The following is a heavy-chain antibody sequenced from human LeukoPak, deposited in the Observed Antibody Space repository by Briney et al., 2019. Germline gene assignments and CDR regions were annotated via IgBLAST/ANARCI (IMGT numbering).Heavy chain of an antibody. CDR3: ARAGSHWHYVY. J-gene: IGHJ4*02. CDR1: GFSLGSYW. D-gene: IGHD3-10*01. CDR2: VSSSGRTT. V-gene: IGHV3-48*04. Sequence: GGSLRLSCTASGFSLGSYWMSWVRQAPGKGLEWISYVSSSGRTTNYADSVKGRFTISRDNAKNSLSLQMNNLRVEDTAVYYCARAGSHWHYVYWGQGTVVTVSS.